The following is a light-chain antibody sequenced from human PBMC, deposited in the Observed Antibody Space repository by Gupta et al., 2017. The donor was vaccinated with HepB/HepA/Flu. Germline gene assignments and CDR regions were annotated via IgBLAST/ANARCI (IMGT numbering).Light chain of an antibody. J-gene: IGLJ2*01. CDR3: QSYDSSLSVV. CDR1: SSNIGAGYD. CDR2: GNS. V-gene: IGLV1-40*01. Sequence: QSVLTQPPSVSLSPGQRVTIPCTGSSSNIGAGYDVHWYQQFPGTAPKLLIYGNSNRPSGVPDRFSGSKSGTSASLAITGLQAEDEADYYCQSYDSSLSVVFGGGTKLTVL.